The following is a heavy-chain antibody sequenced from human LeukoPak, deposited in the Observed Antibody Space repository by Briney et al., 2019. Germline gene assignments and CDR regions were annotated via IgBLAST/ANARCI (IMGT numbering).Heavy chain of an antibody. CDR2: IYSVGTT. J-gene: IGHJ4*02. CDR1: GFPVRSRY. Sequence: GGSLRLSCEVSGFPVRSRYMTWVRQPPGKGLECVAVIYSVGTTYHIGSVKGRFTISRDISESTMYLEMNNLRVEDTAIYYCASLEGGPSDGRWGQGTLVTVSS. CDR3: ASLEGGPSDGR. V-gene: IGHV3-53*01. D-gene: IGHD3-3*01.